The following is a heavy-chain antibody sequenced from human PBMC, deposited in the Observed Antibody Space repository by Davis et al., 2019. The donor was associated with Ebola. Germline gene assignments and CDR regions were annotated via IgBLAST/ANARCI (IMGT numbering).Heavy chain of an antibody. J-gene: IGHJ3*01. Sequence: AASVKVSCKASGGTFNNYGISWVRQAPGQGLEWMGGTIPLFGTTNYAQRFQGRVTIAADESTGTAYMELSSLRSEDTAVYYCARDVYCSGNTCYSRAFDVWGQGTLVTVSS. CDR3: ARDVYCSGNTCYSRAFDV. CDR1: GGTFNNYG. D-gene: IGHD2-15*01. V-gene: IGHV1-69*13. CDR2: TIPLFGTT.